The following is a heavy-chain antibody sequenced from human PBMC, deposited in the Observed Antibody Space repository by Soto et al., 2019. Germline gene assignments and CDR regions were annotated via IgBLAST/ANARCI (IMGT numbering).Heavy chain of an antibody. D-gene: IGHD3-22*01. CDR2: ISSSATYA. CDR3: ARNDSSGYLDS. Sequence: PXESLSLSCAASGFTVSDYYMSWIRQAPGKGLEWLSYISSSATYAIYADSVKGRFTLSRDNAKNSLYLQMNSLRAEDTAVYYCARNDSSGYLDSWGQGTLVTVSS. V-gene: IGHV3-11*06. J-gene: IGHJ4*02. CDR1: GFTVSDYY.